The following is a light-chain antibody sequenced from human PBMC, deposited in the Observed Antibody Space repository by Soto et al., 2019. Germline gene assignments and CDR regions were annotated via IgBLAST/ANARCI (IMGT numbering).Light chain of an antibody. Sequence: QTVVTQPPSVSATPGQGVTLSCSGGDSNIGSTAVNWYQQLPGTAPKLLIYSSNQRPSGVPDRISGSKSGTSASLAISGLQSEDEADYYCAAWDDDLHVWLFGGGTQLTVL. V-gene: IGLV1-44*01. CDR1: DSNIGSTA. CDR2: SSN. J-gene: IGLJ3*02. CDR3: AAWDDDLHVWL.